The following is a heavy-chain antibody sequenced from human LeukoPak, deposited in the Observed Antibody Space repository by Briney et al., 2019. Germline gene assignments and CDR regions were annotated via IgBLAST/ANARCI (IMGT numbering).Heavy chain of an antibody. V-gene: IGHV4-34*01. Sequence: SETLSLTCAVYGVSFSGYYWSWIRQPPGKGLEWIGEINHSGSTNYNPSLKSRVTISVDTSKNQFSLKLSSVTAADTAVYYCARGVREARSYSSSWYEEYFDYWGQGTLVTVSS. J-gene: IGHJ4*02. CDR3: ARGVREARSYSSSWYEEYFDY. CDR1: GVSFSGYY. D-gene: IGHD6-13*01. CDR2: INHSGST.